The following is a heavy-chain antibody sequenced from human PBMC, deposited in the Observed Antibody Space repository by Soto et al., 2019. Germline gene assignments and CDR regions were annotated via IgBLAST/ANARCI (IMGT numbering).Heavy chain of an antibody. D-gene: IGHD6-13*01. CDR2: IIPILGIA. CDR1: GGTFSSYT. J-gene: IGHJ2*01. CDR3: ARTRYGYSSSSPPGPSYLYFDL. Sequence: QVQLVQSGAEVKKPGSSVKVSCKASGGTFSSYTISWVRQAPGQGLEWMGRIIPILGIANYAQKFQGRVTITAEKSTRTAYLEHRSLRSEDTGVYYCARTRYGYSSSSPPGPSYLYFDLWGRGTLVTVSS. V-gene: IGHV1-69*02.